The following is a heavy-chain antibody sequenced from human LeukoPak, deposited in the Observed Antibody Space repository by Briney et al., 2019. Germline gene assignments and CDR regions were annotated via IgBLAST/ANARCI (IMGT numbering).Heavy chain of an antibody. CDR2: ISYDGSNK. J-gene: IGHJ5*02. V-gene: IGHV3-30*18. Sequence: GGSLRLSCAASGFTFSSYGMHWVRQAPGKGLEWVAVISYDGSNKYYADSVKGRFTISRDNSKNTLYLQMNSLRAEDTAVYYCAKVVVPAAILNWFDPWGQGTLVTVSS. CDR3: AKVVVPAAILNWFDP. CDR1: GFTFSSYG. D-gene: IGHD2-2*02.